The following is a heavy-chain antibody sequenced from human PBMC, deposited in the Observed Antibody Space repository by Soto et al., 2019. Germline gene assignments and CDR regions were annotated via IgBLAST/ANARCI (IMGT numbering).Heavy chain of an antibody. Sequence: QVQLVQSGAEVKKPGASVKVSCKASGYTFTSYDINWVRQATGQGLEWMGWMNPNSGNTGYAQKFQGRVTMTRNISISTAYMELSSLRSEDTAVYYCARGLAMTSFGGESWFDPWGQGTLVTVSS. CDR3: ARGLAMTSFGGESWFDP. V-gene: IGHV1-8*01. CDR2: MNPNSGNT. CDR1: GYTFTSYD. J-gene: IGHJ5*02. D-gene: IGHD3-16*01.